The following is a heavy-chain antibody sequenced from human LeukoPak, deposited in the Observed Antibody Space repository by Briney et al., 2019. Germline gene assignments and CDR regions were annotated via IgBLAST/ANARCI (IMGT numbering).Heavy chain of an antibody. CDR1: GGSISSSSYY. V-gene: IGHV4-39*01. CDR3: ARRGCSSTSCYTDC. CDR2: IYYSGST. J-gene: IGHJ4*02. D-gene: IGHD2-2*02. Sequence: SETLSLTCTVSGGSISSSSYYWGWIRQPPGKGLEWIGSIYYSGSTYYNPSLKSRVTISVDTSKNQFSLKLSSVTAADTAVYYCARRGCSSTSCYTDCWGQGTLVTVSS.